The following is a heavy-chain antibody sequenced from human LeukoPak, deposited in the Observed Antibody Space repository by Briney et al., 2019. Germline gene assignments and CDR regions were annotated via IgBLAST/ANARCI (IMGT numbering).Heavy chain of an antibody. CDR1: GGSISSSSYY. V-gene: IGHV4-39*07. CDR3: ARDAGYSYGYGSSGYYYGMDV. Sequence: SETLSLTCTVSGGSISSSSYYWGWIRQPPGKGLEWIGSSDYSGSTYYNPSLKSRVTISVDTSKNQFSLKLSSVTAADTAVYYCARDAGYSYGYGSSGYYYGMDVWGQGTTVTVSS. J-gene: IGHJ6*02. D-gene: IGHD5-18*01. CDR2: SDYSGST.